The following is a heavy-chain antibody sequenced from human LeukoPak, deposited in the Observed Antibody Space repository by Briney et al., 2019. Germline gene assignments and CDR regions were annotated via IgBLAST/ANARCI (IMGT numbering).Heavy chain of an antibody. CDR3: ARDLGPDCSSTRCYALDV. V-gene: IGHV4-4*07. CDR1: GGSISSYF. D-gene: IGHD2-2*01. J-gene: IGHJ6*02. CDR2: IYTSGIT. Sequence: KPSETLSLTCTVSGGSISSYFWSWIRQPAGKGLEWIGRIYTSGITNYNPSLKSRVTMSVDTSKNQFSLKLSSATAADTAVYYCARDLGPDCSSTRCYALDVWGQGTTVTVSS.